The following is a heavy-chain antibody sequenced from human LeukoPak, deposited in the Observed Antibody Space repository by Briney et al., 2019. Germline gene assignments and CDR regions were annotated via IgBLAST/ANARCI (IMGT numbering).Heavy chain of an antibody. V-gene: IGHV4-61*08. D-gene: IGHD1-1*01. CDR3: ARVKLERRPLFDY. CDR1: GGSISSGGYY. Sequence: SETLSLTCTVSGGSISSGGYYWSWIRQPPGKGLEWIGYIYYSGSTNYNPSLKSRVTISVDTSKNQFSLKLSSVTAADTAVYYCARVKLERRPLFDYWGQGTLVTVSS. CDR2: IYYSGST. J-gene: IGHJ4*02.